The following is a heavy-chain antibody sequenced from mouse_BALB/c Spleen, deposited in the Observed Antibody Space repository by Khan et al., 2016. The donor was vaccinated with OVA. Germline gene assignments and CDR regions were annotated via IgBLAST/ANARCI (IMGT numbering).Heavy chain of an antibody. Sequence: EVQLQQSGAELVKPGASVKLSCSASGFNIKDTYIHWMKQRPEQGLEWIGRIDPPNDDSKYGPKVQAKATLTADRSSNTAYLQLSSLTSEDTAVYYGATLYGTPFAFWGQGTLVSVSA. J-gene: IGHJ3*01. CDR1: GFNIKDTY. CDR3: ATLYGTPFAF. V-gene: IGHV14-3*02. CDR2: IDPPNDDS. D-gene: IGHD2-1*01.